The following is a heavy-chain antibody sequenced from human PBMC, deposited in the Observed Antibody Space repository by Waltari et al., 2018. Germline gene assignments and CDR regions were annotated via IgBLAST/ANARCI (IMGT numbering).Heavy chain of an antibody. J-gene: IGHJ5*02. CDR2: ISGSGGST. Sequence: EVQLLESGGGLVQPGGSLRLSCAASGFTFSSYAMRWVRQAPGKGLEWVSAISGSGGSTYYADSVKGRFTISRDNSKNTLYLQMNSLRAEDTAVYYCAKGRYSGSYYHWFDPWGQGTLVTVSS. CDR1: GFTFSSYA. V-gene: IGHV3-23*01. D-gene: IGHD1-26*01. CDR3: AKGRYSGSYYHWFDP.